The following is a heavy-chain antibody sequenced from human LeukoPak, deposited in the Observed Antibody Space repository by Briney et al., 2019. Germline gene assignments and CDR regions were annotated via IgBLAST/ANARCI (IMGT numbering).Heavy chain of an antibody. Sequence: ASVKVSCKASGYTFTNYAIHWVRQAPGQGLEWMGWINTDNGNRKYAQKFQGRVTITGDTSANTVNMELTSLRSEDTAVYFCARDKALNTSYGMDVWGQGTTVTVSS. CDR2: INTDNGNR. CDR3: ARDKALNTSYGMDV. CDR1: GYTFTNYA. D-gene: IGHD2-21*01. V-gene: IGHV1-3*04. J-gene: IGHJ6*02.